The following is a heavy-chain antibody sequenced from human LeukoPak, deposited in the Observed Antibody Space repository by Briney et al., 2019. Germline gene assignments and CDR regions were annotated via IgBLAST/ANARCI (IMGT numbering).Heavy chain of an antibody. Sequence: PGGSLRLSCAASGFTFSSYEMHWVRQAPGKGLEWISYISSSDGTIYYADSVKGRFTISRDNGKNSLYLQMNSLRTEDTAVYYCARVHYNTAMVDIDYWGQGTLVTVSS. J-gene: IGHJ4*02. CDR1: GFTFSSYE. CDR2: ISSSDGTI. D-gene: IGHD5-18*01. CDR3: ARVHYNTAMVDIDY. V-gene: IGHV3-48*03.